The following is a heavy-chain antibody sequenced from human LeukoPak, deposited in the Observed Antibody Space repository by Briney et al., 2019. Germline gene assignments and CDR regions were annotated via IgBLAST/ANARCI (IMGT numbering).Heavy chain of an antibody. CDR2: INSDGSST. CDR3: ARDQSIAGPTTADY. Sequence: AGGSLRLSCAAAGFTFSSYWMHWVRHAPGKGLVWVSRINSDGSSTIYADSVKGRFTISRDNAKNTLYLQMNSLRAEDTAVYYCARDQSIAGPTTADYWGQGTLVTVSS. V-gene: IGHV3-74*01. D-gene: IGHD1-26*01. CDR1: GFTFSSYW. J-gene: IGHJ4*02.